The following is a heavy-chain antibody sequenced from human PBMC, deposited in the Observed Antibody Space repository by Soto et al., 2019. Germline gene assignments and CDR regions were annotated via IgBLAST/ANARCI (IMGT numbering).Heavy chain of an antibody. D-gene: IGHD5-18*01. J-gene: IGHJ4*02. Sequence: XETLSLTCTVSGGSISSYYWSWIRQPPGKGLEWIGYIYYSGSTNYNPSLKSRVTISVDTSKNQFSLKLSSVTAADTAVYYCARGLYSYGPFDYWGQGTLVTVSS. V-gene: IGHV4-59*01. CDR1: GGSISSYY. CDR2: IYYSGST. CDR3: ARGLYSYGPFDY.